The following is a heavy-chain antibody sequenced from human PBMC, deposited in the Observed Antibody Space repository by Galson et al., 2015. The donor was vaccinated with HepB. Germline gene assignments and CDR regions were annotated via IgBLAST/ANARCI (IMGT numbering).Heavy chain of an antibody. D-gene: IGHD4-17*01. J-gene: IGHJ4*02. CDR2: IYWDDDQ. CDR1: GFSLSTSEEG. V-gene: IGHV2-5*02. Sequence: PALVKPTQTLTLTCTFSGFSLSTSEEGVGVAWIRQPPGKALEWLALIYWDDDQRYSPSLKNRLTITKDSSKDQVVLIMTRMDPMDTATYYSAHIRDSASVRFDSWGQGAQVTVSS. CDR3: AHIRDSASVRFDS.